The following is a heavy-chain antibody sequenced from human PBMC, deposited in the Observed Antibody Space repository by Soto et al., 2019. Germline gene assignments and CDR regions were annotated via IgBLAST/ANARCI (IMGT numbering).Heavy chain of an antibody. D-gene: IGHD6-19*01. J-gene: IGHJ6*02. CDR2: ISGYNGNT. CDR1: GYTFSNYG. CDR3: SRFIMVGGWFDPNYYHGMDV. V-gene: IGHV1-18*01. Sequence: QVQLVQSGAEVKKPGASVTVSCKTSGYTFSNYGINWVRQAPGQGLEWMGWISGYNGNTNYAQTVQGIVTMTTDTSTGTVYMELGSLKSDDTAIYYCSRFIMVGGWFDPNYYHGMDVWGQGTTVTVSS.